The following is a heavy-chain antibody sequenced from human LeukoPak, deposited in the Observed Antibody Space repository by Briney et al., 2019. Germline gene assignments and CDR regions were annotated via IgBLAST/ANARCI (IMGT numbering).Heavy chain of an antibody. J-gene: IGHJ4*02. CDR1: GYTFTSYG. CDR3: ARDLKRLTSGWITAAAGDY. D-gene: IGHD6-19*01. V-gene: IGHV1-18*01. Sequence: ASVKVSCKASGYTFTSYGISWVRQAPGQGLEWMGWISAYNGNTNYAQKLQGRVTMTTDTSTSTAYMELRSLRSDDTAVYYCARDLKRLTSGWITAAAGDYWGQGSLVTVSS. CDR2: ISAYNGNT.